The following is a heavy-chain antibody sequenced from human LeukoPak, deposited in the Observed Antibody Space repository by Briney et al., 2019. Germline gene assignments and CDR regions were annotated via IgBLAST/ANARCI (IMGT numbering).Heavy chain of an antibody. J-gene: IGHJ4*02. CDR1: GGSLSSHY. Sequence: KSSETLSLTCSVSGGSLSSHYWSWIRQPPGKGLELIGHIHDTGSTFYNPSLRGRVTISLDTSNNQFSLKLTSMTAADTAVYYCARFPSGCSTSSCYLTYWGQGTLVTVS. CDR3: ARFPSGCSTSSCYLTY. D-gene: IGHD2-2*01. CDR2: IHDTGST. V-gene: IGHV4-59*11.